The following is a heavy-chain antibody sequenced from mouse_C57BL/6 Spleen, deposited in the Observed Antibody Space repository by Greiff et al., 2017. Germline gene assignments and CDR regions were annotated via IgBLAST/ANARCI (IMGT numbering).Heavy chain of an antibody. CDR1: GYAFSSSW. CDR2: ISPGDGDT. Sequence: VQLQQSGPELVKPGASVKISCKASGYAFSSSWMNWVKQRPGKGLEWIGRISPGDGDTNYNGKFKGKATLTADKSSSTAYMQLSSLTSEDSAVYFCAEGDYGGFAYWGQGTLVTVSA. D-gene: IGHD2-4*01. V-gene: IGHV1-82*01. J-gene: IGHJ3*01. CDR3: AEGDYGGFAY.